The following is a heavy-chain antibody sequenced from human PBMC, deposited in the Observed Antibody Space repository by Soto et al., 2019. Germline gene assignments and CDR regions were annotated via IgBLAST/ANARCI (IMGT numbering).Heavy chain of an antibody. CDR2: ISGSGGST. CDR1: GFTFSSYA. V-gene: IGHV3-23*01. CDR3: AKDMGYYDSSGYFDY. Sequence: EVQLLESGGGLVQPGGSLRLSCAASGFTFSSYAMSWVRQAPGKGLEWVSAISGSGGSTYYADSVKGRFTISRDNSKNMLYLQMNSLRAEDTAVYYCAKDMGYYDSSGYFDYWGQGTLVTVSS. J-gene: IGHJ4*02. D-gene: IGHD3-22*01.